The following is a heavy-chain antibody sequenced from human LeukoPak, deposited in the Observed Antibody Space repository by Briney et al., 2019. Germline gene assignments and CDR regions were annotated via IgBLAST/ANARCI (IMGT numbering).Heavy chain of an antibody. V-gene: IGHV3-23*01. Sequence: GGSLRLSCAASGFTFSSYAMSWVRQAPGKGLEWVSTISGSGGSTYYADSVKGRFTISRDNSKNTLFLQMNSLRAEDTALYYCTKVCWGQPLLPFDNGGQEPLVTFS. D-gene: IGHD3-16*01. CDR3: TKVCWGQPLLPFDN. CDR2: ISGSGGST. J-gene: IGHJ4*02. CDR1: GFTFSSYA.